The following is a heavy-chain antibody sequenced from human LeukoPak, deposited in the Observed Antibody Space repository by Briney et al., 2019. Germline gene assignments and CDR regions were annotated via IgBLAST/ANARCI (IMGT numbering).Heavy chain of an antibody. CDR2: ISAYNGNT. D-gene: IGHD1-26*01. J-gene: IGHJ3*02. Sequence: ASVKVSCKASGYTFISYGISWVRQAPGQGLEWMGWISAYNGNTNYAQKLQGRVTMTTDTSTSTAYMELRSLRSDDTAVYYCARVQGQWELLDAFDIWGQGTMVTVSS. CDR1: GYTFISYG. V-gene: IGHV1-18*01. CDR3: ARVQGQWELLDAFDI.